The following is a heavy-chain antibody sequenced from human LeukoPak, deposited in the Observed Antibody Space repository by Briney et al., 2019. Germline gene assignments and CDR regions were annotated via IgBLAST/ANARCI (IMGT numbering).Heavy chain of an antibody. D-gene: IGHD3-22*01. CDR2: INPNSGDT. CDR1: GYTFTAYY. J-gene: IGHJ3*02. V-gene: IGHV1-2*02. CDR3: ARVDYYDSMYI. Sequence: ASVKVSCKASGYTFTAYYIHWVRQAPGQGLEWMGWINPNSGDTNYAQKFQGRVTMTRDTSISTAYMELSSLIFDDTAVYYCARVDYYDSMYIWGQGTMVTVSS.